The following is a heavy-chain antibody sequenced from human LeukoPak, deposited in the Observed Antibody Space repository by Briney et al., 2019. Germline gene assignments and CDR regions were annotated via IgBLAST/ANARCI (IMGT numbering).Heavy chain of an antibody. D-gene: IGHD5-12*01. V-gene: IGHV4-59*08. Sequence: PSETLSLTCTVSGGSISSYYWSWIWQPPGKGLEWIGYIYYSGSTNYNPSLKSRVTISVDTSKNQFSLKLSSVTAADTAVYYCARRHSGYRKWEYFDYWGQGTLVTVSS. CDR1: GGSISSYY. CDR2: IYYSGST. J-gene: IGHJ4*02. CDR3: ARRHSGYRKWEYFDY.